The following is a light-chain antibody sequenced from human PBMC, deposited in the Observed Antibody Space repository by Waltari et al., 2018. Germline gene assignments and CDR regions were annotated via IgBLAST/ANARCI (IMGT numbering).Light chain of an antibody. CDR3: QLAQRFPF. CDR2: EAS. Sequence: QMTQSPLSVSASIGDRVAISCRASQDIACWLAWYQQHPGKAPRLLVYEASDLQSGVPSRFSGSGSGTNFTLTINSLQPEDFATYYCQLAQRFPFFGPGTNVDVK. V-gene: IGKV1-12*01. CDR1: QDIACW. J-gene: IGKJ3*01.